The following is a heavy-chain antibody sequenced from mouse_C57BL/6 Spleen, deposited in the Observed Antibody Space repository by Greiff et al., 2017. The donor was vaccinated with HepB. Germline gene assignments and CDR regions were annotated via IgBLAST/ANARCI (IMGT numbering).Heavy chain of an antibody. D-gene: IGHD2-2*01. Sequence: QVQLQQSGAELARPGASVKLSCKASGYTFTSYGISWVKQRTGQGLEWIGEIYPRSGNTYYNEKFKGKATLTADKSSSTAYMELRSLTSEDSAVYFCAREGEYGDDVKDYAMDYWGQGTSVTVSS. CDR1: GYTFTSYG. V-gene: IGHV1-81*01. CDR2: IYPRSGNT. J-gene: IGHJ4*01. CDR3: AREGEYGDDVKDYAMDY.